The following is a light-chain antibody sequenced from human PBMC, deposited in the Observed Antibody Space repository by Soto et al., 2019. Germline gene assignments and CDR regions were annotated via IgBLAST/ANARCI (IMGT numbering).Light chain of an antibody. V-gene: IGLV1-44*01. J-gene: IGLJ2*01. CDR3: TAWDTSLTGHLV. Sequence: QLVLTQPPSASGAPGQTVTISCSGTTSNIGSHSVNWYRQLPGTAPKVVMFSNDERPSGVPDRFSGSKSGTSASLTITGLQSEDEADYYCTAWDTSLTGHLVFGGGTQLTVL. CDR2: SND. CDR1: TSNIGSHS.